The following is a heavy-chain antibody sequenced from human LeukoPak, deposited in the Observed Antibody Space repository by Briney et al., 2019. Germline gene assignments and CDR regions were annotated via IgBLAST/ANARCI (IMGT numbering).Heavy chain of an antibody. Sequence: PGRSLRLSCAASGFTFSSYAMHWVRQAPGKGLEWVAVISYDGSNKYYADSVKGRFTISRDNSKNTLYLQMNSLRAEDTAVYYCARDRRGAGLDYWGQGTLVTVS. J-gene: IGHJ4*02. CDR1: GFTFSSYA. CDR2: ISYDGSNK. D-gene: IGHD3-16*01. CDR3: ARDRRGAGLDY. V-gene: IGHV3-30-3*01.